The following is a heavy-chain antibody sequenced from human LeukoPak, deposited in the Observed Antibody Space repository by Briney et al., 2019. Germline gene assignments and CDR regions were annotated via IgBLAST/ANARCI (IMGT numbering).Heavy chain of an antibody. CDR3: ARELRTPYDILGRGNAFDI. J-gene: IGHJ3*02. D-gene: IGHD3-9*01. CDR2: ISSSGSTI. CDR1: GFTFSSYE. V-gene: IGHV3-48*03. Sequence: PGGSLRLSCAASGFTFSSYEMNWVRQAPGKGLEWVSYISSSGSTIYYADSVKGRFTISGDNAKKSLYLQMNSLRAEDTAVYYCARELRTPYDILGRGNAFDIWGLGTMITVSS.